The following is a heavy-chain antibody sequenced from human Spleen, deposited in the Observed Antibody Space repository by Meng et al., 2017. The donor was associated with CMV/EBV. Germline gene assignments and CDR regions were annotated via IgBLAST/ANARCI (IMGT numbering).Heavy chain of an antibody. V-gene: IGHV3-48*03. CDR1: GFTFSKYE. CDR3: VRDQPKSAHYCSDTRCYVGYFDY. CDR2: ISTGGSTV. J-gene: IGHJ4*02. D-gene: IGHD2-15*01. Sequence: GGSLRLSCTASGFTFSKYEMNWVRQAPGKGLEWVSYISTGGSTVYYADSVKGRFTISRDNAKNSLYLQMNSLGGEDTAIYYCVRDQPKSAHYCSDTRCYVGYFDYWGQGAPVTVSS.